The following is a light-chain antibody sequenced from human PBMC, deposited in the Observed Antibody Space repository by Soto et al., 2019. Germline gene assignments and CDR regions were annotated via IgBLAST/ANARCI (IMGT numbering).Light chain of an antibody. CDR3: QQYNNYPWT. CDR1: QSIRSW. J-gene: IGKJ1*01. Sequence: DIQMTQSPSTLSASVGDRVTITCRASQSIRSWLAWYQQKPGKAPNLLIYKASTLESGVPSRFSVSGSGTEFTLTISSLQPDDFAAYYCQQYNNYPWTFGQGTKVEIK. CDR2: KAS. V-gene: IGKV1-5*03.